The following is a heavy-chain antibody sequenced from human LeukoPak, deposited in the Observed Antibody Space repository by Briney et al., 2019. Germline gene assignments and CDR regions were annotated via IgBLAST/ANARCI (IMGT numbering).Heavy chain of an antibody. CDR2: IWYDGSNK. CDR3: AKVTDRSGYFPSDY. CDR1: GFTFSSYA. V-gene: IGHV3-33*06. D-gene: IGHD3-22*01. Sequence: PGGSLRLSCAASGFTFSSYAMHWVRQAPGKGLEWVAVIWYDGSNKYYADSVKGRSTISRDNSKNTLYLQMYSLRADATAVYYCAKVTDRSGYFPSDYWGQGTLVTVSS. J-gene: IGHJ4*02.